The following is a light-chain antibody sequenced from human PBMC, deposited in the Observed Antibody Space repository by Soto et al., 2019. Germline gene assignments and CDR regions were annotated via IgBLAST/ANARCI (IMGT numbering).Light chain of an antibody. CDR1: QSVSSNS. Sequence: SVLTQSPGTLSLSPGERDTLSCRASQSVSSNSLSWYQQKPGQDPRLLIYGASTRATGIPDRFSGRGSGTDFTLTISRLELEHSAVYYCQQYGSSPTWTFGQGNKVESK. J-gene: IGKJ1*01. V-gene: IGKV3-20*01. CDR2: GAS. CDR3: QQYGSSPTWT.